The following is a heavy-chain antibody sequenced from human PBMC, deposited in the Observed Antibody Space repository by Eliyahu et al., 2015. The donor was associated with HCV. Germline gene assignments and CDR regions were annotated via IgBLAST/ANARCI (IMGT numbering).Heavy chain of an antibody. D-gene: IGHD6-13*01. V-gene: IGHV3-23*01. CDR2: ISGSGGTT. J-gene: IGHJ3*02. Sequence: EVQLLESGGGLVQPGGSLRLSCAASGFAFYSYXMXWVRQAPGKGLEWVSTISGSGGTTYYADSVKGRFTISRDNSKNTLYLQVNSLRAEDTAVYYCAKAGGILPPDAFDIWGQGTMVTVSS. CDR3: AKAGGILPPDAFDI. CDR1: GFAFYSYX.